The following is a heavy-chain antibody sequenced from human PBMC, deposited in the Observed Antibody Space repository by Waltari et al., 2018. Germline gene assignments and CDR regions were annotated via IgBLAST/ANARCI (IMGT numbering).Heavy chain of an antibody. Sequence: QLQLQESGPGLVKPSETLSLTCPVSGGSISSSSYYWGWIRQPPGKGLEWIGSIYYSGSTYYNPSLKSRVTISVDTSKNQFSLKLSSVTAADTAVYYCARVFVAGTGYFDYWGQGTLVTVSS. J-gene: IGHJ4*02. CDR2: IYYSGST. CDR1: GGSISSSSYY. CDR3: ARVFVAGTGYFDY. D-gene: IGHD6-19*01. V-gene: IGHV4-39*01.